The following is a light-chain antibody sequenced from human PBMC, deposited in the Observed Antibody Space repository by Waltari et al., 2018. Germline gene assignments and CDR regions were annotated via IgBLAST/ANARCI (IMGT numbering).Light chain of an antibody. CDR3: QQSNSFPFT. Sequence: IQMTQSPSSVSSSVGDRVTITCRASQDISTWLAWFQHRPGSAPKPLIFGASNLEPGVPSRFSGTGSETEFTLTISSLQPEDFATYFCQQSNSFPFTFGPGTTVDFK. CDR2: GAS. J-gene: IGKJ3*01. CDR1: QDISTW. V-gene: IGKV1-12*01.